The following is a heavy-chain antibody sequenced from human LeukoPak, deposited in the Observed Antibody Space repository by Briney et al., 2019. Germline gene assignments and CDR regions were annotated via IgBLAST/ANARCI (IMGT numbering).Heavy chain of an antibody. Sequence: GGSLRLSCAASGFTFSSYSMNRVRQAPGKGLEWVSSISSSSSYIYYADSVKGRFTISRDNAKNSLYLQMNSLRAEDTAVYYCARDGDLVTKWVFDYWGQGTLVTVSS. J-gene: IGHJ4*02. D-gene: IGHD2-21*02. V-gene: IGHV3-21*01. CDR3: ARDGDLVTKWVFDY. CDR2: ISSSSSYI. CDR1: GFTFSSYS.